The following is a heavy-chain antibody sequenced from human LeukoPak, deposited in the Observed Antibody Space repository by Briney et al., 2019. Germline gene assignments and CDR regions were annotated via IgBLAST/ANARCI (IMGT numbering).Heavy chain of an antibody. CDR2: MYHSGST. CDR3: ARVPGPNWFDP. J-gene: IGHJ5*02. V-gene: IGHV4-38-2*02. CDR1: GYSISSGYY. Sequence: SETLSLTCTVSGYSISSGYYWGWIRQPPGKGLEWIGSMYHSGSTYYNPSLKSRVTISVDTSKNQVSLKLGSVTAADTAMYYCARVPGPNWFDPWGQGTLVTVSS.